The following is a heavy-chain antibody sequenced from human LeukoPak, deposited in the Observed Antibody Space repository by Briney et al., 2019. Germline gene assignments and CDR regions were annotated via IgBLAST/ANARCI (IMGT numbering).Heavy chain of an antibody. Sequence: MASETLSRTCAVYGGSFSGYYWSWIRQPPGKGLEWIGEIYHSGSTNYNPSLKSRVTISVDKSKNQFSLNLSSVTAADTAVYYCARHLGGGIYFDYWGQGTLATVSS. CDR1: GGSFSGYY. V-gene: IGHV4-34*01. CDR2: IYHSGST. CDR3: ARHLGGGIYFDY. D-gene: IGHD3-16*01. J-gene: IGHJ4*02.